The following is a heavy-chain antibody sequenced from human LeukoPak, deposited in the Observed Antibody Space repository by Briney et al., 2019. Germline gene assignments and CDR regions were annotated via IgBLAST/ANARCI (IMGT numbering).Heavy chain of an antibody. Sequence: PSETLSLTCAVYGGSFSGYYWSWIRQPPGKGLGWIGEINHSGSTNYNPSLKSRVTISVDTSKNQFSLKLSSVTAADTAVYYCARAFPYFSSGWYPPPTHDAFDIWGQGTMVTVSS. V-gene: IGHV4-34*01. D-gene: IGHD6-19*01. CDR3: ARAFPYFSSGWYPPPTHDAFDI. CDR2: INHSGST. CDR1: GGSFSGYY. J-gene: IGHJ3*02.